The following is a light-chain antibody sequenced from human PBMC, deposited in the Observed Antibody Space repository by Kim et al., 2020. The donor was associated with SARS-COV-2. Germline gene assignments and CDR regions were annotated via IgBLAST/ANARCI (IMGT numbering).Light chain of an antibody. V-gene: IGLV6-57*03. CDR3: QSYDSSNWV. CDR1: SGSIASNY. J-gene: IGLJ3*02. Sequence: NFMLTQRHSVSESPGKTVTISCTRSSGSIASNYVQWYQQRPGSAPTTVIYEDNQRPSGVPDRFSGSIDSSSNSASLTISGLKTEDEADYYCQSYDSSNWVFGGGTQLTVL. CDR2: EDN.